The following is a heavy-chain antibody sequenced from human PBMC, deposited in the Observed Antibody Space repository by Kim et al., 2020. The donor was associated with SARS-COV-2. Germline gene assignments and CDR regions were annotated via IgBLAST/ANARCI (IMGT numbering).Heavy chain of an antibody. CDR3: AQNVWFGELPLDY. J-gene: IGHJ4*02. V-gene: IGHV3-23*01. Sequence: SAESVKGRVTISGDNSKTTLYLQLNSLRAEDTAVSYCAQNVWFGELPLDYWGQRTLVPVSS. D-gene: IGHD3-10*01.